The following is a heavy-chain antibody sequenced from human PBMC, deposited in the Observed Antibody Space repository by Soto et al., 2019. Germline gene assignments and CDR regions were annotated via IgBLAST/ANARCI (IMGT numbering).Heavy chain of an antibody. D-gene: IGHD4-4*01. J-gene: IGHJ6*02. CDR1: GFTFSNYG. V-gene: IGHV3-30*18. Sequence: QVQLVESGGGVVQPGRSLRLSCAASGFTFSNYGMHWVRQAPGKGLEWVAAILYDGSNTYYADSVKGRFTISRDNSKNTLYLEMNSLRAGDTAVYHCAKSRDGYSFYYFYGLDVWGQGTTVTVSS. CDR3: AKSRDGYSFYYFYGLDV. CDR2: ILYDGSNT.